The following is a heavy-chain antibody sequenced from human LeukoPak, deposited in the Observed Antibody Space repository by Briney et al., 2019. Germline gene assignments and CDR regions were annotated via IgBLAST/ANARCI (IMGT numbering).Heavy chain of an antibody. J-gene: IGHJ4*02. Sequence: GGSLRLSCAASGFTFSSYGMHWVRQAPGKGLEWVAFIRYDGSNKYYADSVKGRFTISRDNSKNTLYLKMNSLRAEDMAVYYCARDFLPRGYSYHLGVYYFDYWGQGTLVTVSS. D-gene: IGHD5-18*01. V-gene: IGHV3-30*02. CDR1: GFTFSSYG. CDR3: ARDFLPRGYSYHLGVYYFDY. CDR2: IRYDGSNK.